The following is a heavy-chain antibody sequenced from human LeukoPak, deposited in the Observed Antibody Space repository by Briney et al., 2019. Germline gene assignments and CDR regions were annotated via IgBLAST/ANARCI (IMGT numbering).Heavy chain of an antibody. D-gene: IGHD3-3*01. CDR1: GGSFSGYY. V-gene: IGHV4-34*01. J-gene: IGHJ3*02. Sequence: PSETLSLTCAVYGGSFSGYYWSWIRQPPGKGLEWIGEINHSGSTNYNPSFKSRVTISVDTSKNQFSLKLSSVTAADTAVYYCARHLGVEDIWGQGTMVTVSS. CDR3: ARHLGVEDI. CDR2: INHSGST.